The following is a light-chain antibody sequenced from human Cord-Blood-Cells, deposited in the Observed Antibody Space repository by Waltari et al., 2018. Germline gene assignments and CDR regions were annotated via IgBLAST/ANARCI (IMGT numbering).Light chain of an antibody. CDR3: QQRSSWT. V-gene: IGKV3-11*01. J-gene: IGKJ1*01. Sequence: EIVLTQSPATLSLSPGERATLSCRASQSVSSYLAWYQQKPGQAPRLLIYDASNRATGIPARFRGSGSGTDFTLTISSLEPEDFAVYYCQQRSSWTFGQGTKVEIK. CDR1: QSVSSY. CDR2: DAS.